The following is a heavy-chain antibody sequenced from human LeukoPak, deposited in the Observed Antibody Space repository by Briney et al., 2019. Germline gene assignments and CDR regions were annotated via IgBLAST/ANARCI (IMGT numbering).Heavy chain of an antibody. CDR2: IKQDGSQE. J-gene: IGHJ4*02. CDR3: ARGVPYDSWSGPHYSDY. D-gene: IGHD3-3*01. Sequence: GSLRLSCAASRFTLSTYWMSWVRQAPGKGLEWVAHIKQDGSQEYYVDSVKGRFTISRDSAKNSLYQQMNSLRAEDTAVYYCARGVPYDSWSGPHYSDYWGQGTLVTVSS. V-gene: IGHV3-7*01. CDR1: RFTLSTYW.